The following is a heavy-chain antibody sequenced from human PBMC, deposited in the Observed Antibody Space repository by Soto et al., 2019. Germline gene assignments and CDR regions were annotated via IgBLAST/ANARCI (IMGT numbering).Heavy chain of an antibody. CDR3: AVISRNWYPSNFHH. V-gene: IGHV3-23*01. CDR2: ISGSGVST. J-gene: IGHJ1*01. Sequence: GCSLKLSCVVSGVTFSSEGMTWVRQARGRGLEWVSGISGSGVSTYYADSVKGRFIISRDNSKNTLFLQMNSLRADDTAVYYCAVISRNWYPSNFHHWGQGTLVTVSS. D-gene: IGHD6-13*01. CDR1: GVTFSSEG.